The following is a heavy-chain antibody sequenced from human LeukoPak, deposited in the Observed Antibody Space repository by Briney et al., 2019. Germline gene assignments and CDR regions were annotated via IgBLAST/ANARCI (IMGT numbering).Heavy chain of an antibody. CDR1: GFTFSSYA. CDR2: ISYDGSNK. D-gene: IGHD3-22*01. J-gene: IGHJ3*02. Sequence: GRSLRLSCAASGFTFSSYAMHWVRQAPGKGLEWVAVISYDGSNKYYADSVKGRFTISRDNAKNSLYLQMNSLRAEDTAVYYCARDRPYYYDSSGYYEGNIWGQGTMVTVSS. V-gene: IGHV3-30-3*01. CDR3: ARDRPYYYDSSGYYEGNI.